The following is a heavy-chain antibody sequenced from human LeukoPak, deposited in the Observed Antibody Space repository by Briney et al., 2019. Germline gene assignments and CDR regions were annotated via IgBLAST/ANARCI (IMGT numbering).Heavy chain of an antibody. CDR3: ARGWSTGQIAAAGSDDALDI. CDR2: IYYSGST. D-gene: IGHD6-13*01. J-gene: IGHJ3*02. Sequence: SETLSLTCTVSGGSISSGGYYWSWIRPHPGKGLEWIGYIYYSGSTYYNPSLKSRVTISVDTSKNQFSLKLSSVTAADTAVYYCARGWSTGQIAAAGSDDALDIWGQGTMVTVSS. V-gene: IGHV4-31*03. CDR1: GGSISSGGYY.